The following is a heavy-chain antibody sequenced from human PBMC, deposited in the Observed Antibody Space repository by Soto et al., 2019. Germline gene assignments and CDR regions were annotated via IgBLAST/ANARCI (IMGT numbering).Heavy chain of an antibody. CDR1: GGAISSGGYY. D-gene: IGHD3-22*01. Sequence: SETLSLTCTVSGGAISSGGYYWSWIRQHPGKGLEWIGYIYYTGSAYYNPSLKSRLTISVDTSKNQFSLKLSSVTAEDTAVYYCAREAYYYDSSGYFSKYFDSWGQGTLVTVSS. CDR3: AREAYYYDSSGYFSKYFDS. V-gene: IGHV4-31*03. CDR2: IYYTGSA. J-gene: IGHJ4*02.